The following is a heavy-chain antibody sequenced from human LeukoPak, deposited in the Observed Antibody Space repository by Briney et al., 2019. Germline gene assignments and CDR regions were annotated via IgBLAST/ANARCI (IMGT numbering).Heavy chain of an antibody. V-gene: IGHV6-1*01. D-gene: IGHD6-13*01. CDR3: AREGIAARPNRRRFDY. J-gene: IGHJ4*02. Sequence: SQTLSLTCAISGDSASSNSAAWNWIRQSPSRGLEWLGRTYYRSKWYNDYAVSVKSRITINPDTSKNQFSLQLNSVTPEDTAVYYCAREGIAARPNRRRFDYWGQGILVTVSS. CDR1: GDSASSNSAA. CDR2: TYYRSKWYN.